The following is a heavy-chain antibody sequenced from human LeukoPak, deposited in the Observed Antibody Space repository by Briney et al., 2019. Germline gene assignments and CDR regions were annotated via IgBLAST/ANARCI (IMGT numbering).Heavy chain of an antibody. V-gene: IGHV6-1*01. J-gene: IGHJ4*02. D-gene: IGHD5-12*01. CDR1: GDSVSRNSVT. CDR3: ARDLRGSGYSGYEGFDY. CDR2: TYYRSKWYN. Sequence: SQTLSLTCAISGDSVSRNSVTWNWIRQSPSRGLEWLGRTYYRSKWYNDYAVSVISRIIISPDTSKNQFALQLNSVTPEDTAVYYCARDLRGSGYSGYEGFDYWGQGTPVTVSS.